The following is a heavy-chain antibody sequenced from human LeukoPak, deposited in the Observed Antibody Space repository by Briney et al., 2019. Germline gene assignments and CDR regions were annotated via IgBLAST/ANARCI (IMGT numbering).Heavy chain of an antibody. J-gene: IGHJ5*02. Sequence: PGGSLRLSCAASGFTVSSNYVNWVRQTPGKGLEWVPVSYNGGTTDYADSVKGRFTISRDNSRNTLYLQMNSLRVEDTAVYYCARDLYGSGRSNWFDPWGQGTLVTVSS. V-gene: IGHV3-66*02. CDR2: SYNGGTT. D-gene: IGHD3-10*01. CDR3: ARDLYGSGRSNWFDP. CDR1: GFTVSSNY.